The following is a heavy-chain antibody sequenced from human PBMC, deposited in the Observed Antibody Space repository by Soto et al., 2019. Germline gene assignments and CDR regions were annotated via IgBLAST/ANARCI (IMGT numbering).Heavy chain of an antibody. V-gene: IGHV3-30*03. CDR3: AGYSGYDFGSTIWFYYYGMDV. Sequence: PGGSLRLSCEASGHNFNRNGMHWVRQAPGKGLEWVALISYDGSNEFYTDSVKGRFTISRDNLKNTLYLQMNSLRPEDTAVYYCAGYSGYDFGSTIWFYYYGMDVWGQGTTVTVSS. CDR2: ISYDGSNE. D-gene: IGHD5-12*01. CDR1: GHNFNRNG. J-gene: IGHJ6*02.